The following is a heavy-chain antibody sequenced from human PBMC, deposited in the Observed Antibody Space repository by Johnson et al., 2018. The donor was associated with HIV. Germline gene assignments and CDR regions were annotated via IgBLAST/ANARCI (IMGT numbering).Heavy chain of an antibody. V-gene: IGHV3-30*02. CDR3: AKEKDYGAFDI. CDR2: IRYDGSNE. CDR1: GFIFSTYG. J-gene: IGHJ3*02. Sequence: QVQLVESGGGVVQPGGSLRLSCVASGFIFSTYGMHWVRQAPGKGLEWLAFIRYDGSNEYYVDSIKGRFTISRDNSKNTRYLQMNSLRAEDTAMYYCAKEKDYGAFDIWGQGTMVTVSS. D-gene: IGHD3-16*01.